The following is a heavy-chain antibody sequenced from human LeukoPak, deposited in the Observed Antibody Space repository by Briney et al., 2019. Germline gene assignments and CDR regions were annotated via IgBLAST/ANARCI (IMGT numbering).Heavy chain of an antibody. Sequence: ASVKVSCKASGGTFSSYAISSVRQAPGQGLEWMGGIIPIFGTANYAQKFQGRVTITTDESTSTAYMELSSLRSEDTAVYYCARMYSSGWPFDYWGQGTLVTVSS. D-gene: IGHD6-19*01. CDR3: ARMYSSGWPFDY. CDR2: IIPIFGTA. J-gene: IGHJ4*02. V-gene: IGHV1-69*05. CDR1: GGTFSSYA.